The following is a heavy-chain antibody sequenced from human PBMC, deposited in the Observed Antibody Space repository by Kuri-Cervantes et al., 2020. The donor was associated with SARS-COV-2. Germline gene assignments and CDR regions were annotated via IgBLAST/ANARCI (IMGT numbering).Heavy chain of an antibody. V-gene: IGHV6-1*01. CDR2: TYYRSKWYN. Sequence: SETLSLTCAISGDSVSSNSAAWSWIRQSPSRGLEWLGRTYYRSKWYNDYAVSVKSRITINPDTSKNQFSLQLNSVTPEDTAVYYCAMARRGWGHFDYWGQGTLVTVSS. J-gene: IGHJ4*02. CDR1: GDSVSSNSAA. D-gene: IGHD3-10*01. CDR3: AMARRGWGHFDY.